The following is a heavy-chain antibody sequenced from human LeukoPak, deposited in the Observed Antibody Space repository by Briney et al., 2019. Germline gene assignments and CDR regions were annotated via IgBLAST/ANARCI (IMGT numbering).Heavy chain of an antibody. CDR2: IKQDGSEK. D-gene: IGHD3-22*01. CDR1: GFTFSSYW. V-gene: IGHV3-7*01. J-gene: IGHJ4*02. Sequence: GGSLRLSCAASGFTFSSYWMSWVRQAPGKGLEWVANIKQDGSEKYYVDSGKGRFTISRDNAKSSLYLQMNSRRAENTAVYYCARATAIVVFIQYDYWGQGTLVTVSS. CDR3: ARATAIVVFIQYDY.